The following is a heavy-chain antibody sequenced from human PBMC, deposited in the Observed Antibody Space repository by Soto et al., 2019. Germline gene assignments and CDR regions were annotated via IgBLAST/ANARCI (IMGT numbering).Heavy chain of an antibody. CDR1: GGSFSGYY. J-gene: IGHJ6*02. CDR3: ARGGNNKSRYYGMDV. CDR2: INHSGST. Sequence: KPSETLSLTCAVYGGSFSGYYWSWIRHPPGKGLEWIGEINHSGSTNYNPSLKSRVTISVDTSKNQFSLKLSSVTAADTAVYYCARGGNNKSRYYGMDVWGQGTTVTVS. D-gene: IGHD1-1*01. V-gene: IGHV4-34*01.